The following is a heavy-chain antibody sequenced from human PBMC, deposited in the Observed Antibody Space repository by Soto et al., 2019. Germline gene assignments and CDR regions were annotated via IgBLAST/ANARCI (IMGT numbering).Heavy chain of an antibody. CDR2: IYYTGST. V-gene: IGHV4-59*01. Sequence: SETLSLTCTVSGGSISSYYLSWIRQPPGKGLEWIGNIYYTGSTSYNPSLKSRVTISLDTSKNQFSLKVNSVTAADTAVYYCARGEGAAPGILPAAINWFDPWGQGTMVTVSS. D-gene: IGHD2-2*02. J-gene: IGHJ5*02. CDR3: ARGEGAAPGILPAAINWFDP. CDR1: GGSISSYY.